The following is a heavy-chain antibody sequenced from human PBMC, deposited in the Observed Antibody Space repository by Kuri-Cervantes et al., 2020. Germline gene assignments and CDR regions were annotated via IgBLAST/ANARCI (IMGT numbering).Heavy chain of an antibody. Sequence: GESLKISCAASGFTFSDYYMSWIRQAPGKGLEWVSYISSSGSTIYYADSVKGRFTISRDNAKNSLYLQMNSLRAEDTAVYYCARPDYYYYYMDVWGKGTTVTVSS. CDR1: GFTFSDYY. D-gene: IGHD1-14*01. J-gene: IGHJ6*03. V-gene: IGHV3-11*04. CDR3: ARPDYYYYYMDV. CDR2: ISSSGSTI.